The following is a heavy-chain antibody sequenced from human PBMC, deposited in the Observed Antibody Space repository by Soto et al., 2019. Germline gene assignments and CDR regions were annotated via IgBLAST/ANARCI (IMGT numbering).Heavy chain of an antibody. J-gene: IGHJ4*02. CDR1: GFSLTTNEVV. CDR2: IYGNNDE. CDR3: AHRPTVPLIAL. D-gene: IGHD4-17*01. V-gene: IGHV2-5*01. Sequence: QITLKESGPTLVKSTQTLTLTCTFSGFSLTTNEVVVGWIRQPPGKGLEWLGFIYGNNDERYSPSLKSRLAITQDSFNNQVVLTMANMDPVGTAPSYFAHRPTVPLIALWGQGLLLSVSS.